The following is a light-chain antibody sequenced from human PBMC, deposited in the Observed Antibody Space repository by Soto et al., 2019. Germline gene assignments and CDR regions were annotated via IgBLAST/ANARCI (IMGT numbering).Light chain of an antibody. CDR3: SSYAGSNNFV. CDR2: EVS. CDR1: SSDVGGYNY. Sequence: QSALTQPPSASGSPGRSVTISCTGSSSDVGGYNYVSWYQQHPGKAPKLMIYEVSKRPSGVPDRFSGSKSDNSASLTVSGLQAEDEADYYCSSYAGSNNFVFGTGTKVTVL. V-gene: IGLV2-8*01. J-gene: IGLJ1*01.